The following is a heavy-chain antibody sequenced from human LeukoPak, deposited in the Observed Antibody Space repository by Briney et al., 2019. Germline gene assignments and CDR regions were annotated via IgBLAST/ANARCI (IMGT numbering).Heavy chain of an antibody. CDR1: GFIFSSYS. V-gene: IGHV3-21*01. Sequence: GGSLRLSCAASGFIFSSYSMNWVRQAPGKGLEWVSSISSSSSYIYYADSVKGRFTISRDNAKNSLYLQMNSLRAEDTAVYYCARDQRGAAGTGTFDPWGQGTLVTVSS. CDR3: ARDQRGAAGTGTFDP. CDR2: ISSSSSYI. J-gene: IGHJ5*02. D-gene: IGHD6-13*01.